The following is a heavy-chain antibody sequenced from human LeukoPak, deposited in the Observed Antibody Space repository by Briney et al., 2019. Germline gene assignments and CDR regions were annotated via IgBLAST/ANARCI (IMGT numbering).Heavy chain of an antibody. CDR2: IYYSGST. J-gene: IGHJ4*02. V-gene: IGHV4-59*01. Sequence: SETLSLTCTVSGGSISSYYWSWIRQPPGKGLEWIGYIYYSGSTNYNPSLKSRVTISVDTSKNQFSLKLSSVTAADTAVYYCAKAQGYYYGSGKYTIDYWGQGTLVTVSS. CDR3: AKAQGYYYGSGKYTIDY. D-gene: IGHD3-10*01. CDR1: GGSISSYY.